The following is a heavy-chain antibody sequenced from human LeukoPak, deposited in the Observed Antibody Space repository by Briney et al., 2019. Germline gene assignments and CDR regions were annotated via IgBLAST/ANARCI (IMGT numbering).Heavy chain of an antibody. CDR2: IYYTGNT. V-gene: IGHV4-31*03. Sequence: SETLSLTCTVSGGSISSGGNYWSWIRQHPEKGLEWIGYIYYTGNTDYNPSLKSRVTISVDTSKNQFSLELTSVTAADTAVYYCARGVSSGWYFDYWGQGTLVTVSS. D-gene: IGHD6-19*01. CDR3: ARGVSSGWYFDY. J-gene: IGHJ4*02. CDR1: GGSISSGGNY.